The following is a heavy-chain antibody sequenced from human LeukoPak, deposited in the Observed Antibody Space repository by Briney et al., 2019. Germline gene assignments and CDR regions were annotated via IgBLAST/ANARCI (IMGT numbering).Heavy chain of an antibody. V-gene: IGHV1-69*05. CDR2: IIPIFGTA. Sequence: ASVKVSCKASGGTFSSYAISWVRQAPGQGLEWMGGIIPIFGTANYAQKFQGRVTMTRDTSTSTVYMELSSLRSEDTALYYCARARDDYNSGPFDSWGQGTLATVSS. CDR3: ARARDDYNSGPFDS. CDR1: GGTFSSYA. J-gene: IGHJ4*02. D-gene: IGHD5-24*01.